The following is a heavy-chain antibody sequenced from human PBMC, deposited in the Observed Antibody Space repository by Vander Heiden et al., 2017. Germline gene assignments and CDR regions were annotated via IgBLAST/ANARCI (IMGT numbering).Heavy chain of an antibody. CDR1: GCTFSNAW. D-gene: IGHD6-13*01. CDR2: IKSKTDGGTT. V-gene: IGHV3-15*01. J-gene: IGHJ4*02. Sequence: EVQLVESGGGLVKPGGSLRLSGAASGCTFSNAWMSWVRQAPGKGLEWVGRIKSKTDGGTTDYAAPVKGRFTISRDDSKNTLYLQMNSLKTEDTAVYYCTTDGVYSSSWLSWGQGTLVTVSS. CDR3: TTDGVYSSSWLS.